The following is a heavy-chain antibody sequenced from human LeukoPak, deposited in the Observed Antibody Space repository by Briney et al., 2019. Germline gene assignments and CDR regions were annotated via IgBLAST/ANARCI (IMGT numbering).Heavy chain of an antibody. CDR2: ISSNGGST. Sequence: PGGSLRLSCSASGFPFSSYPMHWVRQAPGKGLEYVSAISSNGGSTYYTDSVKGRFTISRDNSKNTLYLQMSSLRAEDTAVYYCVLIAVAGFFDYWGQGTLVTVSS. V-gene: IGHV3-64D*09. CDR3: VLIAVAGFFDY. CDR1: GFPFSSYP. J-gene: IGHJ4*02. D-gene: IGHD6-19*01.